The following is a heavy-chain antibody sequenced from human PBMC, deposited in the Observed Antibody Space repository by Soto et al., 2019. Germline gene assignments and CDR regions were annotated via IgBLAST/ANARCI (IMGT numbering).Heavy chain of an antibody. CDR3: AKVGGYSYVLTYYFDY. CDR1: GFTFSSYG. CDR2: ISYDGSNK. Sequence: QVQLVESGGGVVQPGRSLRLSCAASGFTFSSYGMHWVRQAPGKGLEWVAVISYDGSNKYYADSVKGRFTISRDNSKNTLYLQMNSLRAEDTAVYYCAKVGGYSYVLTYYFDYWGQGTLVTVSS. D-gene: IGHD5-18*01. J-gene: IGHJ4*02. V-gene: IGHV3-30*18.